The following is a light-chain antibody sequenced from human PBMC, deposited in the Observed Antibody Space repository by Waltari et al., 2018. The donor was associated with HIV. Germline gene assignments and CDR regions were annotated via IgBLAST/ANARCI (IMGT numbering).Light chain of an antibody. CDR3: QQTFSPPRR. J-gene: IGKJ2*01. CDR2: GAS. CDR1: QSIITY. V-gene: IGKV1-39*01. Sequence: DINMTQSPSSLSASVGDRVTITCSASQSIITYLNWYHQSPGKAPTLLIFGASTLHDGVSSRFSGSGSETDFTLSIAGLQREDSGTYFCQQTFSPPRRFGPGT.